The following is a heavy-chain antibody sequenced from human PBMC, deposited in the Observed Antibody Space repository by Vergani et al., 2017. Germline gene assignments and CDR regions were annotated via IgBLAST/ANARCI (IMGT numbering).Heavy chain of an antibody. Sequence: QVQLVESGGGVVQPGRSLRLSCAASGFTFSSYAMHWVRQAPGKGLEWVAVISSVGRNKYYADSVKGRFTISRDNSKNTLYLQMNSLRTEDTAVYYCARDYGGNGYFDYWGQGTLVTVSS. CDR2: ISSVGRNK. J-gene: IGHJ4*02. D-gene: IGHD4-23*01. V-gene: IGHV3-30*04. CDR3: ARDYGGNGYFDY. CDR1: GFTFSSYA.